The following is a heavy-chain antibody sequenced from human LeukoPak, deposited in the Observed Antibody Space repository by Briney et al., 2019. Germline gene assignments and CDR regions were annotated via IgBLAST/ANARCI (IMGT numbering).Heavy chain of an antibody. Sequence: ASVKVSCKASGYTFTGYYMHWVRQAPGQGLEWMGWINPNSGGTNYAQKFQGWVTMTRDTSISTAYMELSRLRSDDTAVYYCARGYYGILTGYYNNLVFDYWGQGTLVTVSS. D-gene: IGHD3-9*01. V-gene: IGHV1-2*04. CDR2: INPNSGGT. CDR3: ARGYYGILTGYYNNLVFDY. J-gene: IGHJ4*02. CDR1: GYTFTGYY.